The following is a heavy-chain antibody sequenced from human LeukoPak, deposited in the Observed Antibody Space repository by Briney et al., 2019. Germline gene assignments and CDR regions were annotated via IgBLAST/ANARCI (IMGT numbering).Heavy chain of an antibody. V-gene: IGHV1-69*06. J-gene: IGHJ4*02. CDR3: GGGHYDYVWGSYRMIDY. CDR1: GGTFSSYA. D-gene: IGHD3-16*02. Sequence: GSSVKVSCKASGGTFSSYAISWVRQAPGQGLEWMGGIIPIFGTANYAQKFQGRVTITADKSTSTAYMELSSLRPGDRAVYYCGGGHYDYVWGSYRMIDYWGQGTLVTVSS. CDR2: IIPIFGTA.